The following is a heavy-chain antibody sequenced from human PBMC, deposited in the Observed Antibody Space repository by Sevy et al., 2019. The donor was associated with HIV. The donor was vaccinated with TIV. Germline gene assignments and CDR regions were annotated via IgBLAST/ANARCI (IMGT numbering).Heavy chain of an antibody. J-gene: IGHJ5*02. CDR1: GFTFSSYD. CDR3: VRDGGAYDTGFDP. CDR2: ISSSGSSI. D-gene: IGHD3-22*01. V-gene: IGHV3-48*03. Sequence: GGSLRLSCTASGFTFSSYDMNWVRQAPGKGLEWVSKISSSGSSIYYADSVKGRFTISRDNAKNSLNLQMNSLRAEDTAFYYCVRDGGAYDTGFDPWGQGTLVTVSS.